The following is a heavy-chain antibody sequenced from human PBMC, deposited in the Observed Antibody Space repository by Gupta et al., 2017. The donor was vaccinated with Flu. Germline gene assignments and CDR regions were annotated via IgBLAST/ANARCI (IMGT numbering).Heavy chain of an antibody. D-gene: IGHD2-8*02. CDR2: ISYDGNNK. CDR3: AKDQREYCSGGECYPEIFDY. J-gene: IGHJ4*02. CDR1: GLIFSSSG. Sequence: GQLVESGGVVVKPGWSLRLPCAASGLIFSSSGIHWVRQARGRGMAGVAVISYDGNNKKFADSVKRRFTISRDNSKKTRYLQMNSLTLEDTAVYYCAKDQREYCSGGECYPEIFDYWGQGTLFTVSP. V-gene: IGHV3-30*18.